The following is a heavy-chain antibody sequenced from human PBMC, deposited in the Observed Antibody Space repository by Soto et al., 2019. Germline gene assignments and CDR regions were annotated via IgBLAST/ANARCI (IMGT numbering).Heavy chain of an antibody. J-gene: IGHJ4*02. Sequence: XSVKVSCKASGYTFTSYGISWVRQAPGQGLEWMGWISAYNGNTNYAQKLQGRVTMTTDTSTSTAYMELRSLRSDDTAVYYCGQARTACGPGGTDYWGQGTLVTVSS. CDR1: GYTFTSYG. CDR3: GQARTACGPGGTDY. D-gene: IGHD2-15*01. CDR2: ISAYNGNT. V-gene: IGHV1-18*01.